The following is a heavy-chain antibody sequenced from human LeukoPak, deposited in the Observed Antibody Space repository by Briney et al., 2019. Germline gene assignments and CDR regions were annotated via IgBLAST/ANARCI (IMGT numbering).Heavy chain of an antibody. Sequence: GGSLRLSCAASGFTFSSYWMSWVRQAPGKGLEWVANIKQDGFEKYDVDSVKGRFTISRDNAKNSLFLQVNSLRAEDTAVYYCARDLGPHYSSSSETFDYWGQGTLVTVSS. CDR2: IKQDGFEK. CDR1: GFTFSSYW. J-gene: IGHJ4*02. D-gene: IGHD6-6*01. CDR3: ARDLGPHYSSSSETFDY. V-gene: IGHV3-7*01.